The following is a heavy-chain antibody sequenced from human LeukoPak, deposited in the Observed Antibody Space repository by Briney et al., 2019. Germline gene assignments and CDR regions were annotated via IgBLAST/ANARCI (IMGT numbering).Heavy chain of an antibody. Sequence: SVKVSCKASGGTFSSYAISWVRQAPGQGLEWTGGIIPIFGTANYAQKFQGRVTITADESTSTAYMELSSLRSEDTAVYYCAREVKSPPEGYFDYWGQGTLVTVSS. J-gene: IGHJ4*02. CDR1: GGTFSSYA. V-gene: IGHV1-69*13. CDR2: IIPIFGTA. CDR3: AREVKSPPEGYFDY. D-gene: IGHD3-22*01.